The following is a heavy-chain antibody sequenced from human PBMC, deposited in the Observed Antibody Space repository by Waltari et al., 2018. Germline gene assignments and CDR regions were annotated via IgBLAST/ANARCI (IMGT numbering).Heavy chain of an antibody. V-gene: IGHV4-4*07. D-gene: IGHD6-6*01. CDR3: AREGYSSSWPLPLYYYYYMDV. Sequence: QVQLQESGPGLVKPSETLSLTCTVSGGSISSYYWSWIRQPAGKGLEWIGRIYTSGSTNYNPSLKSRVTMSVDTSKNQFSLKLSSVTAADTAVYYCAREGYSSSWPLPLYYYYYMDVWGKGTTVTISS. CDR2: IYTSGST. CDR1: GGSISSYY. J-gene: IGHJ6*03.